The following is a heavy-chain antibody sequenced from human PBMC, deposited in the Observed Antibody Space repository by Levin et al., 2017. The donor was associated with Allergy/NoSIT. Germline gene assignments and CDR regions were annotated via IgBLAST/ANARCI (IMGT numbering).Heavy chain of an antibody. D-gene: IGHD2-21*02. J-gene: IGHJ4*02. CDR3: AKNPCGGDCYHYFDY. CDR1: GFTFSGYA. Sequence: SCAASGFTFSGYAMSWVRQAPGKGLEWVSTITGSGGRTNYADPVKGGFTNSRDNSKNTLYLQMNSLRVEDTAVFYCAKNPCGGDCYHYFDYWGQGTLVAVSS. CDR2: ITGSGGRT. V-gene: IGHV3-23*01.